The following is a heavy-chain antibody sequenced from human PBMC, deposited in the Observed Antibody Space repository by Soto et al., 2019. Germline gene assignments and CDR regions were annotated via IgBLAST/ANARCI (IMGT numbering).Heavy chain of an antibody. CDR2: IWYDETTK. V-gene: IGHV3-33*01. Sequence: QVQLVESGGGVVQPGRSLRLSCTATGFTFSSYGMHWVRQAPGKGLEWVASIWYDETTKYYADSVKGRFTVYRDNSENTLYLQMNTLRVEDMAMYYCVRVPYSSVVYEVDYWGQGTLVAVSS. D-gene: IGHD2-8*01. CDR1: GFTFSSYG. J-gene: IGHJ4*02. CDR3: VRVPYSSVVYEVDY.